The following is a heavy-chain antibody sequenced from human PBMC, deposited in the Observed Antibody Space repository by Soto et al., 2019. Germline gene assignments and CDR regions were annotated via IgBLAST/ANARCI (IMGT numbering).Heavy chain of an antibody. J-gene: IGHJ4*02. CDR2: ISNSCSTI. D-gene: IGHD2-8*01. CDR1: GFTFSDYY. CDR3: AAATNGVDLGY. Sequence: QVQLVESGGGLVKPGGSLRLSCAASGFTFSDYYMSWIRQAPGKGLEWVSYISNSCSTIYYADSVKGRFTISRDNAKNSLNRQMHNQRAEDTAVYYIAAATNGVDLGYWGQGTLVTVSS. V-gene: IGHV3-11*01.